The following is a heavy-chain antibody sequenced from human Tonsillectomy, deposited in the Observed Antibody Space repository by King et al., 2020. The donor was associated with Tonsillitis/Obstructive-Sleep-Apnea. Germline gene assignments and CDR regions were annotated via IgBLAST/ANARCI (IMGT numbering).Heavy chain of an antibody. D-gene: IGHD2-8*01. CDR2: INTNTGNP. Sequence: QLVQSGSELKKPGASVKVSCKASGYSFTNYAMNWVRQAPGQGLEWMGWINTNTGNPTYAQGFTGRFVLSLDTSASTAYLQISSLKAEDTAVYYCARDGVYYYYMDVWGKGTTVTVSS. V-gene: IGHV7-4-1*02. CDR3: ARDGVYYYYMDV. CDR1: GYSFTNYA. J-gene: IGHJ6*03.